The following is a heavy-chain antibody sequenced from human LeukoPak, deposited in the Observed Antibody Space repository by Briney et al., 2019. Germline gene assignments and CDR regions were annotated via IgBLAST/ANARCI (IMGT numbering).Heavy chain of an antibody. D-gene: IGHD3-10*01. V-gene: IGHV4-4*07. CDR3: ASDFGY. Sequence: SETLSLTCTVSGGSISTDYWTWIRQPAGKGREWIGLIYTSGSTNYNPSLKSRVTMSLDTSKNQFSLKLTSVTAADTAVYYCASDFGYWGQGTLVTVSS. CDR2: IYTSGST. J-gene: IGHJ4*02. CDR1: GGSISTDY.